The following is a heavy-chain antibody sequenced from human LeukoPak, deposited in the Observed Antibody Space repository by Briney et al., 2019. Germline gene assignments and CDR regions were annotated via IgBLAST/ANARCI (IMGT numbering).Heavy chain of an antibody. CDR1: GFTFSTYA. CDR2: ISGSGGST. V-gene: IGHV3-23*01. J-gene: IGHJ4*02. CDR3: AKDRGFGECFPFFY. D-gene: IGHD3-10*01. Sequence: HPGGSLTLYCAASGFTFSTYAMSWVRQTPEKGLEWVSAISGSGGSTYYADSVKGRFTISRDNSKNTLYLQMNSLRAEDTAVYYCAKDRGFGECFPFFYWGQERPVAVSS.